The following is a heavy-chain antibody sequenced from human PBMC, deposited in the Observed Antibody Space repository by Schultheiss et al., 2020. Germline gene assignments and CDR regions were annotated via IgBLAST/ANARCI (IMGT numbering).Heavy chain of an antibody. Sequence: GGSLRLSCAASGFTFSSYSMNWVRQAPGKGLEWVSYISSSSSTIYYADSVKGRFTISRDNAKNSLYLQMNSLRDEDTAVYYCARDGREAAYYYYYGMDVWGQGTTVTVSS. J-gene: IGHJ6*02. CDR2: ISSSSSTI. D-gene: IGHD1-26*01. CDR3: ARDGREAAYYYYYGMDV. V-gene: IGHV3-48*02. CDR1: GFTFSSYS.